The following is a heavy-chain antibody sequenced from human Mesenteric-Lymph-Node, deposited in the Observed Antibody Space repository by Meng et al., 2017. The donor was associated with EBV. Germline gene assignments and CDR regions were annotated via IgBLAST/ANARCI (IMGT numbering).Heavy chain of an antibody. CDR2: IYYSGTT. V-gene: IGHV4-39*01. D-gene: IGHD3-10*01. CDR3: ARQYGSSFDY. J-gene: IGHJ4*02. Sequence: QAQESGPGLVRPSATLSLICTVSSDSISSTSYHWGWIRQPPGKGLEWIGSIYYSGTTYFNPSLESRVSISVDTSKKQFSLRLTSVTAADTAVYYCARQYGSSFDYWGQGTLVTVSS. CDR1: SDSISSTSYH.